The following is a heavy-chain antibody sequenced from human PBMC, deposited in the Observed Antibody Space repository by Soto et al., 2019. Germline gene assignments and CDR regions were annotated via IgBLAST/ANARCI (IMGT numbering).Heavy chain of an antibody. CDR1: GFTLSAYY. J-gene: IGHJ6*03. D-gene: IGHD6-19*01. CDR2: ISSSATII. Sequence: QVQLVESGGGLVKPGGSLRLSCEASGFTLSAYYMTWIRQAPGKGLEWISYISSSATIIYYADSVKGRFTISRDNAKTSLYLQMNSLRADDTAVYYCARAVKQWLVGGDYYYSYMDVWGKGPTVTVSS. CDR3: ARAVKQWLVGGDYYYSYMDV. V-gene: IGHV3-11*01.